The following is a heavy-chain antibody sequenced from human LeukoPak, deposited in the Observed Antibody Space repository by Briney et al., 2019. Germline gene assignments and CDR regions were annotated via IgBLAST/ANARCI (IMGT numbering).Heavy chain of an antibody. CDR3: ARDLVGGLSLYHYYGLDV. V-gene: IGHV3-23*01. D-gene: IGHD1-26*01. CDR1: GFTFRSYA. CDR2: ITSSGSTT. J-gene: IGHJ6*02. Sequence: PGGSRRLSCAASGFTFRSYAMNWVRQAPGKGVEWVSGITSSGSTTYYADSVKGRFTISRDNSKNTLFLQMKSLRVEDTALYYCARDLVGGLSLYHYYGLDVWGQGTTVTVSS.